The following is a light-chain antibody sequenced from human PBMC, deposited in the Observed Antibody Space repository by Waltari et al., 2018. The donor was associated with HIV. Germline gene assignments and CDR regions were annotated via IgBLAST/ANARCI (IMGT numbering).Light chain of an antibody. Sequence: QYVLTQPSSASGTTGQRVTMSSSGTTTNTDSNYVYWYQQLPGTAPKLLIYRDNQRPSGVPDRFSGSKSGTSASLAISGLRSEDEADYYCAAWDDSLSGSTWVFGGGTTVTVL. J-gene: IGLJ2*01. CDR3: AAWDDSLSGSTWV. CDR2: RDN. V-gene: IGLV1-47*01. CDR1: TTNTDSNY.